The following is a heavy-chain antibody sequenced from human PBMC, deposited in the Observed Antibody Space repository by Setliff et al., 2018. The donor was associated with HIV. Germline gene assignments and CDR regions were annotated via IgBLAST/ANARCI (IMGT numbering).Heavy chain of an antibody. J-gene: IGHJ4*02. CDR3: ARGEYYYGSGTYYHVGSFDY. D-gene: IGHD3-10*01. V-gene: IGHV3-48*03. CDR2: ISETGSAI. CDR1: GFIFSSYE. Sequence: GGSLRLSCAASGFIFSSYEMDWVRQAPGKGLEWISYISETGSAIYYADSVKGRFTISRDTAKNTLYLQMNSLRAEDTAVYYCARGEYYYGSGTYYHVGSFDYWGQGALVTVSS.